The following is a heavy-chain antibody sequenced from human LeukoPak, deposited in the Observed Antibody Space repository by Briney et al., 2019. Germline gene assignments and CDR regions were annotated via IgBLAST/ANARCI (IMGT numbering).Heavy chain of an antibody. CDR2: ISSSGSTI. Sequence: GGSLRLSCAASGFTFSDYYMSWIRQAPGKGLEWVSYISSSGSTIYYADSVKGRFTISRDNAKNSLYLQMNSLRAEDTAVYYCATMVRGVTNWFDPWGQGTLVTVSS. V-gene: IGHV3-11*04. CDR3: ATMVRGVTNWFDP. J-gene: IGHJ5*02. CDR1: GFTFSDYY. D-gene: IGHD3-10*01.